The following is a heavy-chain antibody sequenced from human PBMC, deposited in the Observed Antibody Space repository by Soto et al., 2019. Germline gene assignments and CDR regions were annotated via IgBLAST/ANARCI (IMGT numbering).Heavy chain of an antibody. Sequence: GGSLRLSCAASGFTFISYAMSWVRQAPGKGLEWVSAISGSGGSTYYADSVKGRFTISRDNSKNTLYLQMNSLRAEDTAVYYCAKGGYYDILTGYYLDYWGQGTLVTVPS. D-gene: IGHD3-9*01. CDR1: GFTFISYA. CDR3: AKGGYYDILTGYYLDY. V-gene: IGHV3-23*01. J-gene: IGHJ4*02. CDR2: ISGSGGST.